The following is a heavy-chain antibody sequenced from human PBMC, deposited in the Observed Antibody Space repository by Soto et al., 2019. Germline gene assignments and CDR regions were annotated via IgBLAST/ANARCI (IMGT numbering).Heavy chain of an antibody. Sequence: PSETLSLTCTVSGGSISSYYWSWIRQPPGKGQEWIGYIYYSGSTNYNPSLKSRVTISVDTSKNQFSLKLSSVTAADTAVYYCASSFDGGWFDPWGQGTLVTVSS. V-gene: IGHV4-59*08. CDR2: IYYSGST. CDR3: ASSFDGGWFDP. D-gene: IGHD3-16*01. CDR1: GGSISSYY. J-gene: IGHJ5*02.